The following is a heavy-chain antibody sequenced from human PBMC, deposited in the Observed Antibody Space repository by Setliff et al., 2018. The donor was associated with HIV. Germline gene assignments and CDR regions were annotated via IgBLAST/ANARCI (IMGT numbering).Heavy chain of an antibody. CDR3: GRVGGAAEPYYYFMDV. D-gene: IGHD3-16*01. V-gene: IGHV3-49*01. CDR1: GFTFGDYA. J-gene: IGHJ6*03. CDR2: IRGTHNGATT. Sequence: PGGSLRLSCTASGFTFGDYAMSWFRQAPGKGLEWVGFIRGTHNGATTDYAASVKGRFTVSRDSSKSSVYLQMDSLKTEDTAVYYCGRVGGAAEPYYYFMDVWGKGTTVTVSS.